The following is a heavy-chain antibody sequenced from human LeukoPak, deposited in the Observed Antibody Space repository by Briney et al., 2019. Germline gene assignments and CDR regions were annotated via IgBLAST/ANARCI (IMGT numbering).Heavy chain of an antibody. J-gene: IGHJ4*02. CDR3: VRDSGWEPRHFFFDD. CDR2: ISPSNGDT. V-gene: IGHV1-18*04. CDR1: GYTFTSYS. Sequence: ASVKVSCKASGYTFTSYSINWVRRAPGQGLEWMGWISPSNGDTSYAQKVQDRVTMTTDTSTTTVYMELRSLGSDDTAIYYCVRDSGWEPRHFFFDDWGQGTLVTVSS. D-gene: IGHD3-10*01.